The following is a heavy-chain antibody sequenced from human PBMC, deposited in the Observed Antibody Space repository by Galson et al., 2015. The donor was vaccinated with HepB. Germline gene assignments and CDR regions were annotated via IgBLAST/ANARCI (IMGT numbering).Heavy chain of an antibody. J-gene: IGHJ6*02. CDR1: GFTFRSYA. CDR3: AKDSEGRWLVRDYYGMDV. CDR2: ISGSGGST. V-gene: IGHV3-23*01. D-gene: IGHD6-19*01. Sequence: SLRLSCAASGFTFRSYAMSWVRQAPGTGREWVSAISGSGGSTYYAESVKGLFTISRDNSKNTLYLQVNSLRAEDTAVYYCAKDSEGRWLVRDYYGMDVWGQATTVTVS.